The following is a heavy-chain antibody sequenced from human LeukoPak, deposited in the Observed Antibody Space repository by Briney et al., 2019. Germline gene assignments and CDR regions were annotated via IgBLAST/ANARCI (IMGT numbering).Heavy chain of an antibody. V-gene: IGHV1-18*04. CDR1: GYTFTGYY. J-gene: IGHJ1*01. Sequence: ASVKVSCKVSGYTFTGYYMHWVRQAPGQGLEWMGWISPYTGNTNYAQKFQGRVIVTTDTSTSTAYMELRSLRSDDTAVYYCATCHCTNGVCYGECEYFQHWGQGTLVTVSS. CDR3: ATCHCTNGVCYGECEYFQH. CDR2: ISPYTGNT. D-gene: IGHD2-8*01.